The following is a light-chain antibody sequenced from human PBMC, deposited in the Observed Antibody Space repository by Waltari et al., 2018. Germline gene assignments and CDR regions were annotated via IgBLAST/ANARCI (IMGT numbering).Light chain of an antibody. CDR3: QAWDSSPVV. V-gene: IGLV3-1*01. CDR2: HDA. CDR1: TLGERY. Sequence: SDELTQPPSVSVSPRHTATITCSGDTLGERYVSWYQQRSGQSPHVVIYHDAKRASGIPERFSGSKSGNTATLIISGTQPMDEADYFCQAWDSSPVVFGGGTKLTVL. J-gene: IGLJ2*01.